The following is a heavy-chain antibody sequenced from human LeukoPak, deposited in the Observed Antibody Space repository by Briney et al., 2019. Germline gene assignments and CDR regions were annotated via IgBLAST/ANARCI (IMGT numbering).Heavy chain of an antibody. CDR2: IHYSGTT. D-gene: IGHD6-19*01. CDR1: GGSITGYY. Sequence: PSETLSLTCTVSGGSITGYYWSWIRQPPGTGLEWIGYIHYSGTTHYNPSPRSRVTISVDTSKNQFSLKLSSVTAADTAVYYCARDLSSSGWYGYDYWGQGTLVTVSS. CDR3: ARDLSSSGWYGYDY. J-gene: IGHJ4*02. V-gene: IGHV4-59*12.